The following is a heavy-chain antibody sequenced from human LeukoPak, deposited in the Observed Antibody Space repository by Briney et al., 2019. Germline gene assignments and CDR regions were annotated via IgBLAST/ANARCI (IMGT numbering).Heavy chain of an antibody. CDR2: ISYDGSNK. CDR1: GFTFSSYG. J-gene: IGHJ6*02. D-gene: IGHD1-1*01. Sequence: PGGSLRLSCAASGFTFSSYGMHWVRQAPGKGLEWVAVISYDGSNKYYADSVKGRFTISRDNSKNTLCLQMNSLRAEDTAVYYCAKTYNWNDGYYYYGMDVWGQGTTVTVSS. V-gene: IGHV3-30*18. CDR3: AKTYNWNDGYYYYGMDV.